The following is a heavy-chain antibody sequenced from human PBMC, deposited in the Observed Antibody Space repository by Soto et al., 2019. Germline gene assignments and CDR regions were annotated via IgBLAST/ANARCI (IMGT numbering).Heavy chain of an antibody. Sequence: SVKVSCKASGGTFSSYAISWVRQAPGQGLEWMGGIIPIFGTANYAQKFRGRVTITADKSTSTAYMELSSLRSEDTAVYYCAREDPVEMATMAAAFDIWGQGTMVTVSS. CDR2: IIPIFGTA. J-gene: IGHJ3*02. CDR1: GGTFSSYA. V-gene: IGHV1-69*06. D-gene: IGHD5-12*01. CDR3: AREDPVEMATMAAAFDI.